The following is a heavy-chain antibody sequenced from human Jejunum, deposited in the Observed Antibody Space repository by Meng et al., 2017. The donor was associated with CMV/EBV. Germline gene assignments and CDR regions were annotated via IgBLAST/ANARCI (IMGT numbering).Heavy chain of an antibody. CDR1: FIGYY. Sequence: FIGYYLNWVRQAPGQGLEWMGRINPNSGDTNYAQKFQGSVTMTRDTSISTAYMELSSLRSDDTAVYYCARDSLESSQQLVPYNWFDPWGQGTLVTVSS. D-gene: IGHD6-13*01. V-gene: IGHV1-2*02. J-gene: IGHJ5*02. CDR2: INPNSGDT. CDR3: ARDSLESSQQLVPYNWFDP.